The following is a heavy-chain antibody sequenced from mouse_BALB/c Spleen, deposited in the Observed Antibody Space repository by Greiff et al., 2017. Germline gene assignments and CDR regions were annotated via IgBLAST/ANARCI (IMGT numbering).Heavy chain of an antibody. CDR1: GFNIKDTY. Sequence: EVQLQQSGAELVKPGASVKLSCTASGFNIKDTYMHWVKQRPEQGLEWIGRIDPANGNTKYDPKFQGKATITADTSSNTAYLQLSSLTSEDTAVYYCARLIYYGSSHFDVWGAGTTVTVSS. D-gene: IGHD1-1*01. J-gene: IGHJ1*01. CDR2: IDPANGNT. V-gene: IGHV14-3*02. CDR3: ARLIYYGSSHFDV.